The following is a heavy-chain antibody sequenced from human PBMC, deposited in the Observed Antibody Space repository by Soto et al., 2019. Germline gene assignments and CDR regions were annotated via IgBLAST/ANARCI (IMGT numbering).Heavy chain of an antibody. Sequence: ASVKVSCKASGYTFTSYDINWVRQATGQGLEWMGWMNPNSGNTSYAQKFQGRVTMTRNTSISTAYMELSRLRSEDTAVYYCARHDYEIHDAFDIWGQGTMVTVSS. CDR1: GYTFTSYD. J-gene: IGHJ3*02. CDR3: ARHDYEIHDAFDI. V-gene: IGHV1-8*01. CDR2: MNPNSGNT. D-gene: IGHD4-17*01.